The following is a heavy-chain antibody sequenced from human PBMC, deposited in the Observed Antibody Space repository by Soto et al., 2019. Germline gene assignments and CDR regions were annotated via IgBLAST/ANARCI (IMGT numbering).Heavy chain of an antibody. Sequence: QITLKESGPTLVKPTQTLTLTCTFSGFSLSTGGVGVGWIRQPPGKALECLALIYWDDDKRYSPSLRSRVTVTKDTSKNQVVLTMTNMGPVDTATYYCVLLLTNTNSFDSWGQGTLVTFSS. CDR1: GFSLSTGGVG. CDR3: VLLLTNTNSFDS. CDR2: IYWDDDK. D-gene: IGHD1-1*01. V-gene: IGHV2-5*02. J-gene: IGHJ4*02.